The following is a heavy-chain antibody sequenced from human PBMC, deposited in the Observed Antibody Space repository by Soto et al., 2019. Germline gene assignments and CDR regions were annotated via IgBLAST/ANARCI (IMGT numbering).Heavy chain of an antibody. CDR2: IYYSGST. V-gene: IGHV4-59*08. CDR3: ARHNYGSGSTYCDY. D-gene: IGHD3-10*01. CDR1: GGSISSYY. J-gene: IGHJ4*02. Sequence: SETLSLTCTVSGGSISSYYWSWIRQPPGKGLEWIGYIYYSGSTNYNPSLKSRVTISVDTSKNQFSLKLDSMTAADTAVYYCARHNYGSGSTYCDYWAQGTLVTVS.